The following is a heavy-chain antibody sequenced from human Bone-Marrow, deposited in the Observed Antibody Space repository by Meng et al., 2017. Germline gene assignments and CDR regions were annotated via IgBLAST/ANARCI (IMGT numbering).Heavy chain of an antibody. CDR1: GGSMSSGGYY. D-gene: IGHD5-18*01. Sequence: QVQLQQWGAGLLKPSETLSLTCTVSGGSMSSGGYYWSWIRQHPGKGLEWIGYIYYSGSTYYNPSLKSRVTISVDTSMNQFSLKMTSVTAADTAVYYCARDRSGYSLFDYWGQGTLVTVSS. CDR2: IYYSGST. V-gene: IGHV4-31*03. CDR3: ARDRSGYSLFDY. J-gene: IGHJ4*02.